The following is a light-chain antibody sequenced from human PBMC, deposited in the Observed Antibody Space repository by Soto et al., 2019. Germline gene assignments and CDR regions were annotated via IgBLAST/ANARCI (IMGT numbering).Light chain of an antibody. CDR2: KAS. V-gene: IGKV1-5*03. Sequence: DLQMTQSPSTLYASVGDRVTITCRASQSIGASLAWFQQKPGKAPNLLIYKASSLESGVPSRFSGSGAGTEFTLIISALQPDDFATYYCQQYNRSPLTFGGGTKVEIK. CDR3: QQYNRSPLT. J-gene: IGKJ4*01. CDR1: QSIGAS.